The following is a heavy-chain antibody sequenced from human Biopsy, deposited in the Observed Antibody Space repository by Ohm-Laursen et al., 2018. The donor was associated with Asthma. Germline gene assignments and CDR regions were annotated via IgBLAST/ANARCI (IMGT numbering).Heavy chain of an antibody. CDR2: MSFDGRQT. CDR3: ARDPAGYYYFDY. J-gene: IGHJ4*02. V-gene: IGHV3-30*03. Sequence: SLRLSCAATGFSFNSYGMHWVRQAPGKGLEWVAVMSFDGRQTYYADSVKGRFTISRDNSKNTLYLQMNSLRAEDTAVYYCARDPAGYYYFDYWGRGTLVTVSS. D-gene: IGHD3-22*01. CDR1: GFSFNSYG.